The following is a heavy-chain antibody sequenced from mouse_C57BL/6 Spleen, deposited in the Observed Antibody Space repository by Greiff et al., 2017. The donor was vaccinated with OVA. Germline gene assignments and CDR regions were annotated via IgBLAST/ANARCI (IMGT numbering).Heavy chain of an antibody. CDR3: ARDPYDYDGYFDV. Sequence: EVQVVESGGGLVKPGGSLKLSCAASGFTFSSYAMSWVRQTPEKRLEWVATISDGGSYTYYPDNVKGRFTISRDNAKNNLYLQMSHLKSEDTAMYYCARDPYDYDGYFDVWGTGTTVTVSS. CDR1: GFTFSSYA. J-gene: IGHJ1*03. D-gene: IGHD2-4*01. V-gene: IGHV5-4*01. CDR2: ISDGGSYT.